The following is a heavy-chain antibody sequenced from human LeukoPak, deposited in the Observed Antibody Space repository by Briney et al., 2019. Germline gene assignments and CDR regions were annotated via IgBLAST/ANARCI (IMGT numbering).Heavy chain of an antibody. D-gene: IGHD3-22*01. Sequence: ASVKVSCKASGYTFTSYYMRWVRQAPGQGLEWMGIINPSGGSTSYAQKFQGRVTMTRDTSTSTVYMELSSLRSEDTAVYYCARKPRGYYHYYYYMDVWGKGTTVTVSS. CDR1: GYTFTSYY. CDR2: INPSGGST. CDR3: ARKPRGYYHYYYYMDV. V-gene: IGHV1-46*01. J-gene: IGHJ6*03.